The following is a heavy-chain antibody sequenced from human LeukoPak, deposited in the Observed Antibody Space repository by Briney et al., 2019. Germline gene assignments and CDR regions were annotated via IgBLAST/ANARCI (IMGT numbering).Heavy chain of an antibody. CDR3: ARIKVVPATYYYYYGMDV. D-gene: IGHD2-2*01. Sequence: SVKVSCKASGGTFSSYAISWVRQAPGQGLEWMGRNIPILGIANYAQKFQGRVTITADKSTSTAYMELSSLRSEDTAVYYCARIKVVPATYYYYYGMDVWGQGTTVTVSS. V-gene: IGHV1-69*04. CDR2: NIPILGIA. CDR1: GGTFSSYA. J-gene: IGHJ6*02.